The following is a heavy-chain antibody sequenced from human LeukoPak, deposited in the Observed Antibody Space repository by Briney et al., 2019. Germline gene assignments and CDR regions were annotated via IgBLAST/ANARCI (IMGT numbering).Heavy chain of an antibody. D-gene: IGHD3-3*01. CDR1: GFTFSSYS. V-gene: IGHV3-48*01. J-gene: IGHJ5*02. CDR3: ASYDGRWFDP. CDR2: ISSSSSTI. Sequence: GGSLRLSCAASGFTFSSYSMNWVRQAPGKGLEWVSYISSSSSTIYYADSVKGRFTISRDNAKNSLYLQMNSLRAEDTAVYYCASYDGRWFDPWGQGTLVTVSS.